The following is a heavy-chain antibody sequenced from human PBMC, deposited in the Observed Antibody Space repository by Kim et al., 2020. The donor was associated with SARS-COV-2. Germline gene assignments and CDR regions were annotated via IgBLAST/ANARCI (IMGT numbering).Heavy chain of an antibody. CDR1: GYTLTELS. V-gene: IGHV1-24*01. D-gene: IGHD3-22*01. CDR3: ATSVAEYYYDSSGYLDY. CDR2: FDPEDGET. J-gene: IGHJ4*02. Sequence: ASVKVSCKVSGYTLTELSMHWVRQAPGKGLEWMGGFDPEDGETIYAQKFQGRVTMTEDTSTDTAYMELSSLRSEDTAVYYCATSVAEYYYDSSGYLDYWGQGTLVTVSS.